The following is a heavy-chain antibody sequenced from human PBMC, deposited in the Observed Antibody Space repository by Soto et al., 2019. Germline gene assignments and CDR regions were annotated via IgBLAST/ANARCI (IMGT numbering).Heavy chain of an antibody. CDR3: ARVAGHKNARFDT. Sequence: PGESLKISCESSGYTFANYWIGWVRQVPGKGLEWVAIIYPSDSRTIYSPSFQGQVTISADKSISTAYLQWTSLKASDTAVYYCARVAGHKNARFDTWGQGTRSPSPQ. CDR1: GYTFANYW. CDR2: IYPSDSRT. V-gene: IGHV5-51*01. D-gene: IGHD1-1*01. J-gene: IGHJ4*03.